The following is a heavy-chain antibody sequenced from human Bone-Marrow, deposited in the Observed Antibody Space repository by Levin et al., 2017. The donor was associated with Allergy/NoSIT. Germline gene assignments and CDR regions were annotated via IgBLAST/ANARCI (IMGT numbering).Heavy chain of an antibody. V-gene: IGHV1-69*01. CDR1: GGTFSSYA. CDR2: IIPIFGTA. J-gene: IGHJ3*02. CDR3: ARDSGYDYSGAFDI. D-gene: IGHD5-12*01. Sequence: KISCKASGGTFSSYAISWVRQAPGQGLEWMGGIIPIFGTANYAQKFQGRVTITADESTSTAYMELSSLRSEDTAVYYCARDSGYDYSGAFDIWGQGTMVTVSS.